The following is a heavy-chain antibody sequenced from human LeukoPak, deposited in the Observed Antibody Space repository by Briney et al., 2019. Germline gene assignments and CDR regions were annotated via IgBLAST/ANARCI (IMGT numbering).Heavy chain of an antibody. D-gene: IGHD6-13*01. CDR3: ARDFGQQQLVLWG. CDR1: GYTFTGYY. Sequence: GASVKVSCKASGYTFTGYYIHWVRQAPGQGLEWMGWINPNSGGTNYAQKFQGSVTMTRDTSISTAYMELSRLRSDDTAVYYCARDFGQQQLVLWGWGQGTLVTVSS. CDR2: INPNSGGT. J-gene: IGHJ4*02. V-gene: IGHV1-2*02.